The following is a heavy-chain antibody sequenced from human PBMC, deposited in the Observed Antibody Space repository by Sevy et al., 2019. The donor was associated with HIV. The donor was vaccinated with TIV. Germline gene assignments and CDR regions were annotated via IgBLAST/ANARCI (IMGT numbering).Heavy chain of an antibody. CDR1: GYTLSEFS. CDR3: ATDPYRDAYYYHY. J-gene: IGHJ4*02. V-gene: IGHV1-24*01. D-gene: IGHD5-12*01. CDR2: FDPEDGDT. Sequence: ASVKVSCKVYGYTLSEFSIHWVRQAPGKGLEWMGGFDPEDGDTIYAQKFQGRLTMTEDTSTDTAYMELSSLRSEDTAVYYCATDPYRDAYYYHYWGQGTLVTVSS.